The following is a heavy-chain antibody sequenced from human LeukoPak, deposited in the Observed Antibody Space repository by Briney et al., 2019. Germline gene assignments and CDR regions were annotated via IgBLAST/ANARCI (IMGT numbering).Heavy chain of an antibody. D-gene: IGHD3-3*01. Sequence: SETLSLTCAVYGGSFSGYYWSWIRQPPGKGLEWIGEINHSGSTNYNPSLKRRVPISIDTSKNQFSLKLSSVTAADTAVYYCARDGTIFGVVKGNWFDPWGQGTLVTVSS. CDR3: ARDGTIFGVVKGNWFDP. V-gene: IGHV4-34*01. J-gene: IGHJ5*02. CDR1: GGSFSGYY. CDR2: INHSGST.